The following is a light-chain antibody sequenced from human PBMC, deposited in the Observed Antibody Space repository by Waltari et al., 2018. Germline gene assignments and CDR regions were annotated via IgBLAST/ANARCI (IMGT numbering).Light chain of an antibody. Sequence: DIQMTQSPSSLSASIGDRVTITCRASQSINSYLNWYQQKPGKAPKVLIFAASSLQSGVPSRFSGSGSGTDFTLTISSLQPEDFATYSCQQGYRTPLTFGGWTKVEIK. CDR2: AAS. V-gene: IGKV1-39*01. J-gene: IGKJ4*01. CDR1: QSINSY. CDR3: QQGYRTPLT.